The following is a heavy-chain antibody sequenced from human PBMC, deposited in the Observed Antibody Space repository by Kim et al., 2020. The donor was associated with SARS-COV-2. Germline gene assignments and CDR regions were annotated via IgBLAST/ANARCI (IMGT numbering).Heavy chain of an antibody. CDR2: IIPIFGTA. J-gene: IGHJ4*02. CDR3: ARATQGNRPPHQSSFDY. Sequence: SVKVSCKASGGTFSSYAISWVRQAPGQGLEWMGGIIPIFGTANYAQKFQGRVTITADESTSTAYMELSSLRSEDTAVYYCARATQGNRPPHQSSFDYWGQGTLVTVSS. D-gene: IGHD3-10*01. CDR1: GGTFSSYA. V-gene: IGHV1-69*13.